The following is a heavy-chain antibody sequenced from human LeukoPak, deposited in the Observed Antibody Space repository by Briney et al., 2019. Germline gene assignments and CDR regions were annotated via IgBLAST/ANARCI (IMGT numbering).Heavy chain of an antibody. CDR3: ARGGDCGGDCHDAFDS. V-gene: IGHV1-69*05. J-gene: IGHJ3*02. CDR1: GGTFSSYA. D-gene: IGHD2-21*02. CDR2: INPIFGTA. Sequence: ASVKVSCKASGGTFSSYAISWVRQAPGQGLEWMGGINPIFGTANYAQKFQGRVTITTDDSTSTAYMELSSLRSEDTAVYYCARGGDCGGDCHDAFDSWGQGTMVTVSS.